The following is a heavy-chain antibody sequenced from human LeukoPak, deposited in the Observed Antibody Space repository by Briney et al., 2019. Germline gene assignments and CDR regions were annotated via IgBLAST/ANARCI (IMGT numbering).Heavy chain of an antibody. CDR2: MNPNSGNT. V-gene: IGHV1-8*01. D-gene: IGHD4-11*01. CDR1: GYTFTSYD. CDR3: ARVDYSNDYYYYYMDV. J-gene: IGHJ6*03. Sequence: GASVKVSCKASGYTFTSYDINWVRQATGQGLEWMGWMNPNSGNTGYAQKFQGRVTMTRNTSISTAYMELSSLRSEDTAAYYCARVDYSNDYYYYYMDVWGKGTTVTVSS.